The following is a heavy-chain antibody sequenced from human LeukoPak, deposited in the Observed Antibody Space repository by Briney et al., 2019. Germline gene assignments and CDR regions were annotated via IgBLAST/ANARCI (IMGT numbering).Heavy chain of an antibody. CDR2: ISAYNGNT. D-gene: IGHD6-19*01. CDR1: GYTFTSYG. V-gene: IGHV1-18*01. J-gene: IGHJ4*02. Sequence: ASVKVSCKASGYTFTSYGISWVRQAPGQGLEWMGWISAYNGNTNYAQKLQGRVTMTTDTSTSTAYMELRSLRSDGTAVYYCARDDDEGIAVAGGIDYWGQGTLVTVSS. CDR3: ARDDDEGIAVAGGIDY.